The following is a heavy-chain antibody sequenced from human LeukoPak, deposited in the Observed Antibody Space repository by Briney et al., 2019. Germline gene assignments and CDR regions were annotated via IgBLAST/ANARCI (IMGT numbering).Heavy chain of an antibody. CDR2: ISYDGSNK. Sequence: GGSLRLSCAASGFTFSSYSMNWVRQAPGKGLEWVAVISYDGSNKYYADSVKSRFTISRDNSKNTLYLQMNSLRAEDTAVYYCARGVEMAPLLDYWGQGTLVTVSS. CDR1: GFTFSSYS. J-gene: IGHJ4*02. D-gene: IGHD5-24*01. CDR3: ARGVEMAPLLDY. V-gene: IGHV3-30*03.